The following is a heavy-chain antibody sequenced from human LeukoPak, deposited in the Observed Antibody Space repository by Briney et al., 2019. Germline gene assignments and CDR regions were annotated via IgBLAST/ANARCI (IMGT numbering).Heavy chain of an antibody. Sequence: SETLSLTCAVYGGSFSGYYWSWIRQPLGKGLEWIGEINHSGSTNYNPSLKSRVTISVDTSKNQFSLKLSSVAAADTAVYYCARGDLTALTPFDYWGQGTLVTVSS. CDR1: GGSFSGYY. J-gene: IGHJ4*02. D-gene: IGHD3-9*01. CDR3: ARGDLTALTPFDY. CDR2: INHSGST. V-gene: IGHV4-34*01.